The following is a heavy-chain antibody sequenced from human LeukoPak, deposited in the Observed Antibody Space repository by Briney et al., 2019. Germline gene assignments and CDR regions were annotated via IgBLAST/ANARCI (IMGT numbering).Heavy chain of an antibody. CDR1: GFTVSSNY. D-gene: IGHD2-2*01. V-gene: IGHV3-15*01. Sequence: GGSLRLSCAASGFTVSSNYMSWVRQAPGKGLEWVGRIKSKTDGGTTDYAAPVKGRFTISRDDSKNTLYLQMNSLKTEDTAVYYCTTDLVDCSSTSCYDYWGQGTLVTVSS. CDR3: TTDLVDCSSTSCYDY. J-gene: IGHJ4*02. CDR2: IKSKTDGGTT.